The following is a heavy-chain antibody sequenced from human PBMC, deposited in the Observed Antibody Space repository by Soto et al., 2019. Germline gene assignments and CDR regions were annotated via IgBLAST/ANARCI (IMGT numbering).Heavy chain of an antibody. Sequence: GGSLRLSCAASGFTFSSYSMNWVRQAPGKGLEWVSSISSSSSYIYYADSVKGRFTISRDNAKNSLYLQMNSLRAEDTAVSYCASLIAAAGSDYWRQGTLVTVSS. J-gene: IGHJ4*02. D-gene: IGHD6-13*01. V-gene: IGHV3-21*01. CDR2: ISSSSSYI. CDR3: ASLIAAAGSDY. CDR1: GFTFSSYS.